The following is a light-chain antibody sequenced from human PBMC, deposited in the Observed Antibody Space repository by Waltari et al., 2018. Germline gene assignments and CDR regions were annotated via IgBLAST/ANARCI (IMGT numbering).Light chain of an antibody. J-gene: IGKJ1*01. V-gene: IGKV3-15*01. CDR2: DAS. CDR3: QQYNNWPPA. CDR1: HSINTN. Sequence: MTQTPDTLSASPGERITLSCRASHSINTNLACYQRKPGQAPRLLISDASTRAAGVPARFSGSGSGTEFTLTISSLQSEDFAVYYCQQYNNWPPAFGQGTKVESK.